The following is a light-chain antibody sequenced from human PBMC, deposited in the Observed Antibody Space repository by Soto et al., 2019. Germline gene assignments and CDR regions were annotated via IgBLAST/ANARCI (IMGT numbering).Light chain of an antibody. J-gene: IGKJ5*01. Sequence: EIVMTQSPATLSLSPGERATLSCRASQTIDNTLAWYQRKPGQAPRLLIYDASTRATGVPARFSGSGSDSDFTLTISSLEPEDFAVYYCQQRSYPITFGQGTRLEI. CDR1: QTIDNT. CDR3: QQRSYPIT. V-gene: IGKV3-15*01. CDR2: DAS.